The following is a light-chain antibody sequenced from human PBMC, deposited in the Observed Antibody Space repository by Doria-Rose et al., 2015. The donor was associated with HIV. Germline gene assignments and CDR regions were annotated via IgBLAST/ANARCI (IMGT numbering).Light chain of an antibody. J-gene: IGKJ3*01. CDR2: LAS. CDR3: QQSCSSPLT. V-gene: IGKV1-39*01. CDR1: QNIASS. Sequence: TCRASQNIASSLNWYQQKPGKAPRLLIYLASSLQTGTPSRFRGSASGTHFTLTISSLQPEDFATYYCQQSCSSPLTFGPGTKVEI.